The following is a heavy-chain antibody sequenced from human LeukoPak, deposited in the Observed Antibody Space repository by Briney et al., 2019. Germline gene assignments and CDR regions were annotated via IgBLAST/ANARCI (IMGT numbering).Heavy chain of an antibody. J-gene: IGHJ5*02. V-gene: IGHV4-59*08. D-gene: IGHD3-10*01. CDR3: ARLGSMVRGASTWFDP. Sequence: SETLSLTCTVSGGSISSYYWSWIRQPPGKGLEWIGYIYYSGSTNYNPSLKSRVTISVDTSKNQFSLKLSSVTAADTAVYYCARLGSMVRGASTWFDPWGQGTLVTVSS. CDR1: GGSISSYY. CDR2: IYYSGST.